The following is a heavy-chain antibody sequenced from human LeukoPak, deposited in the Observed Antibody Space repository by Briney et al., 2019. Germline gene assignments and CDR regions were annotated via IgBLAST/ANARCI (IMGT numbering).Heavy chain of an antibody. D-gene: IGHD2-8*01. CDR2: ISYDGSNK. CDR1: GLTFSSYA. J-gene: IGHJ6*03. CDR3: ARSEMGYYNYYMDV. Sequence: GGSLRLSCAASGLTFSSYAMHWVRQAPGKGLEWVAVISYDGSNKYYADSVKGRFTISRDNSKNTLYLQMNSLRAEDTAVYYCARSEMGYYNYYMDVWGKGTTVIVSS. V-gene: IGHV3-30*04.